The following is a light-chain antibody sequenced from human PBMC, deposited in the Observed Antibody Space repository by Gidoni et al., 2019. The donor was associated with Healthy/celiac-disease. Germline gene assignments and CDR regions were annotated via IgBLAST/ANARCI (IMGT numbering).Light chain of an antibody. Sequence: EIVLTQSPGTLSLSPGESATLSCRASQSVSSSYLAWYQQKPGQAPRLLIYGASSRATGIPDRFSGSGSGTDFTLTISRLEPEDFAVYYCQQYGSSPGYTFXXXTKLEIK. CDR1: QSVSSSY. CDR2: GAS. J-gene: IGKJ2*01. V-gene: IGKV3-20*01. CDR3: QQYGSSPGYT.